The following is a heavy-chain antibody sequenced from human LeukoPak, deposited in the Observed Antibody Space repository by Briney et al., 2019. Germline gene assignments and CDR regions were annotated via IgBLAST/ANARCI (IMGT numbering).Heavy chain of an antibody. CDR3: AREREVSIAAAPIAY. D-gene: IGHD6-13*01. CDR1: GGSISSYY. CDR2: IYTSGST. J-gene: IGHJ4*01. Sequence: SETLSLTCTVSGGSISSYYWSWIRQPAGKGLEWIGRIYTSGSTNYNPSLKSRVTIPVETSKHQFSLKLNSVTAADTPVYSCAREREVSIAAAPIAYWGQEPWSPSPQ. V-gene: IGHV4-4*07.